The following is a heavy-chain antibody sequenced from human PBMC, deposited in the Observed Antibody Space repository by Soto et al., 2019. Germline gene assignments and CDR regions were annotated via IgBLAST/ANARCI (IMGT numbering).Heavy chain of an antibody. J-gene: IGHJ4*02. CDR2: IKTDGSEK. Sequence: EVQLVESGGGLVQPGGSLRLSCAASGFTFSDYWMSWVRQAPGKGLECVANIKTDGSEKYYVDPVKGRFTISRDNAKNSLYLQMNSLRAEDTAVYYCASSMGRGGNDYWGQGPLLAVSS. CDR3: ASSMGRGGNDY. CDR1: GFTFSDYW. D-gene: IGHD3-10*01. V-gene: IGHV3-7*05.